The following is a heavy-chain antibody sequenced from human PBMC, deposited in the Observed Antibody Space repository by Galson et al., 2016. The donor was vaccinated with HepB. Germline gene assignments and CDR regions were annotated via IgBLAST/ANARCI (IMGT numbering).Heavy chain of an antibody. Sequence: ETLSLTCTVSGDSMNNYFWNWIRQPAGQGLEWIGRVYASGVTNYNPSLKSRVTMSLDTSLWQFSLKLTSVTAADTAVYYCARENVALAAHDIWGQGILVAVS. CDR1: GDSMNNYF. V-gene: IGHV4-4*07. D-gene: IGHD6-6*01. CDR3: ARENVALAAHDI. J-gene: IGHJ1*01. CDR2: VYASGVT.